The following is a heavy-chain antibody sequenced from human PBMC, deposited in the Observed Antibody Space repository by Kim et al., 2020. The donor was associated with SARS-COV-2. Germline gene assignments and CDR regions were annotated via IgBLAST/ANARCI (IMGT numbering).Heavy chain of an antibody. Sequence: GGSLRLPCTTSGFTFGDYAMSWVRQAPGKGLEWVGCIRSKAYGGTTQYAASVRGRFTISRDDSKSIAYLQMNSLKTEDTAVYNCFWLTLEYWGQGTLVTVSS. D-gene: IGHD3-9*01. CDR3: FWLTLEY. CDR1: GFTFGDYA. J-gene: IGHJ4*02. V-gene: IGHV3-49*04. CDR2: IRSKAYGGTT.